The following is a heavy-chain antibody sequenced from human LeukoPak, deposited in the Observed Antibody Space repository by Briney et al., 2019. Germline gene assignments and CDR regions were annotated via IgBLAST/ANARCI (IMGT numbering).Heavy chain of an antibody. CDR1: GFTFSNYG. D-gene: IGHD3-22*01. V-gene: IGHV3-30*03. Sequence: PGGSLRLSCAASGFTFSNYGMHWVRQAPGKGLEWVAVISYDGSNKYYVDSVKGRFTISRDNSKNTLYLQMNSLRPEDTAVYYCARHQYNFDSSDKDYWYFDLWGRGTLVTVSS. J-gene: IGHJ2*01. CDR3: ARHQYNFDSSDKDYWYFDL. CDR2: ISYDGSNK.